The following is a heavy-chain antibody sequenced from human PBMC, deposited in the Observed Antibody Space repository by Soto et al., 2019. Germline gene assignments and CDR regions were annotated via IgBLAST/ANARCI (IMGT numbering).Heavy chain of an antibody. Sequence: GGSLRLSCAASGFTFSNYWMHWVRQAPGKGLVWVSRINSNGGSTTYADSVNGRFTISRDNAKNTLYLQMNSLRAEDTAVYFCARAKWDPVAIFGVVIPDLHYWGQGTPVTVS. D-gene: IGHD3-3*01. CDR1: GFTFSNYW. V-gene: IGHV3-74*01. J-gene: IGHJ4*02. CDR2: INSNGGST. CDR3: ARAKWDPVAIFGVVIPDLHY.